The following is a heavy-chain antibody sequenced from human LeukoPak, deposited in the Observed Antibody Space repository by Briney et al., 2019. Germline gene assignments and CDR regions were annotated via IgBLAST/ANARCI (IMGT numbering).Heavy chain of an antibody. J-gene: IGHJ4*02. D-gene: IGHD2-2*01. Sequence: SETLSLTCAVSGYSISSGYYWCWIRQPPGKGLARIGSIYHSGSTYYNPSLKSRLTLSVNTSKHQFSLTLSSVTTADPSVYYCAGTYCSSTSCYTDYWGQGTLVTVSS. CDR3: AGTYCSSTSCYTDY. V-gene: IGHV4-38-2*01. CDR2: IYHSGST. CDR1: GYSISSGYY.